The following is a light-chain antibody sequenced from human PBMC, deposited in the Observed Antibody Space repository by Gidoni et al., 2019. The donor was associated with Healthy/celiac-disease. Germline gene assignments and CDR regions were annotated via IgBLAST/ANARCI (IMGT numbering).Light chain of an antibody. J-gene: IGKJ2*01. V-gene: IGKV1-5*01. CDR1: QSISSW. CDR3: QQYNSYWMYT. Sequence: DIQMTQSPSTLSASVGDRVTITCRASQSISSWLAWYQQKPGKAPKLLIYDASSLESGVPSRFSGSGSGTEFTLTISSLQPDDFATYYCQQYNSYWMYTFGQXTKLEIK. CDR2: DAS.